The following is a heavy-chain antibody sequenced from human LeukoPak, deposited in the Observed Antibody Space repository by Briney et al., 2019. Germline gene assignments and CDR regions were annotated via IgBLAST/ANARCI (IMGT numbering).Heavy chain of an antibody. CDR3: VKDLSGSYSFDY. Sequence: GGSLRLSCSASGFTFSSYGIHWVRQAPGKGLEYVSAISSNGGSTYYADSVKGRFTISRDNSKNTLYLQMSSLKAEDTAVYYCVKDLSGSYSFDYWGQRTLVTVSS. V-gene: IGHV3-64D*06. D-gene: IGHD1-26*01. CDR2: ISSNGGST. J-gene: IGHJ4*02. CDR1: GFTFSSYG.